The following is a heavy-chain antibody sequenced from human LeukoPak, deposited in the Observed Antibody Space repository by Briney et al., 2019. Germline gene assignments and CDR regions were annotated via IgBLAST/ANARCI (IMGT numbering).Heavy chain of an antibody. Sequence: ASAKVSCKASGYTFTSYGISWVRQAPGQGLEWMGWISAYNGNTNYAQKLQGRVTMTTDTSTSTACMELRSLRSDDTAVYYCAREGLGHDAFDIWGQGTMVTVSS. CDR3: AREGLGHDAFDI. J-gene: IGHJ3*02. CDR2: ISAYNGNT. D-gene: IGHD6-19*01. V-gene: IGHV1-18*04. CDR1: GYTFTSYG.